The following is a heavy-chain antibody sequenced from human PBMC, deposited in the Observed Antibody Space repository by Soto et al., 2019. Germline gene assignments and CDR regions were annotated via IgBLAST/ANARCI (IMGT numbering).Heavy chain of an antibody. CDR3: ARGGGVGVAGSAAFDM. D-gene: IGHD3-3*01. Sequence: QLHLVQSGAVVKKPGASVTVSCSASGYPVTAYYMHWVRQAPGRGLEWMGGINPATGAAKYTPTFQGRVTMTRDFPTSTVFMELGGLTSEDTAVFYCARGGGVGVAGSAAFDMWGQGTLVTVSS. CDR2: INPATGAA. J-gene: IGHJ3*02. CDR1: GYPVTAYY. V-gene: IGHV1-2*02.